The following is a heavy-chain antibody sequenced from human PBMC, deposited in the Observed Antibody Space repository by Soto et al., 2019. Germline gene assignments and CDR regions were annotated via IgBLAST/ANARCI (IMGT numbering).Heavy chain of an antibody. Sequence: PGESLKISCKGSEYNFSTYWIAWVRQMPGKGLEWMGIIYPGDSDTRYSPSFQGQVTISADKSISTAHLQWSSLKASDTAMYYCARQIRHYDYWSTEYYYYGLDVWGQGTTVTVSS. D-gene: IGHD3-3*01. CDR2: IYPGDSDT. J-gene: IGHJ6*02. CDR3: ARQIRHYDYWSTEYYYYGLDV. V-gene: IGHV5-51*01. CDR1: EYNFSTYW.